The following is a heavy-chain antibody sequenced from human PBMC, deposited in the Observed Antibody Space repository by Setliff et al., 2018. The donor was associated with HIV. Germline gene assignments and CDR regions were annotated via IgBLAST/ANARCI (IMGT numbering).Heavy chain of an antibody. D-gene: IGHD6-13*01. Sequence: VASVKVSCKASGYTFTSYGISWVRQAPGQGLEWMGWISAYNGNTNYAQKLQGRVTMTTDTSTSTAYMELRSLRSDDTAVYYCAREPPIRIAAAGTRRDYYYYGMDVWGQGTTVTVS. CDR1: GYTFTSYG. CDR3: AREPPIRIAAAGTRRDYYYYGMDV. J-gene: IGHJ6*02. V-gene: IGHV1-18*01. CDR2: ISAYNGNT.